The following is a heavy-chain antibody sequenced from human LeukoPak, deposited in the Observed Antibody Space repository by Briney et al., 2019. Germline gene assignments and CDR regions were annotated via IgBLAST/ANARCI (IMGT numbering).Heavy chain of an antibody. CDR3: ARGYLPGVGATTPDY. D-gene: IGHD1-26*01. Sequence: ASVKVSCKASGYTFTGYFIHWVRQAPGQGLEWMGWISAYNGNTNYAQKLQGRVTMTTDTSTSTAYMELRSLRSDDTAVYYCARGYLPGVGATTPDYWGQGTLVTVSS. V-gene: IGHV1-18*04. CDR2: ISAYNGNT. J-gene: IGHJ4*02. CDR1: GYTFTGYF.